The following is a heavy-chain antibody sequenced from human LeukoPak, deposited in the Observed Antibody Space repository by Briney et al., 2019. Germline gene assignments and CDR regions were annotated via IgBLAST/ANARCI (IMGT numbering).Heavy chain of an antibody. CDR3: ARGHYDHA. Sequence: GGSLRLSCAASGFTFSNAWMSWVRQAPGKGLEWVANIKQDGTEKYYVASVKGRFTISRDNAKNSLYLQMNNLRAEDTAVYYCARGHYDHAWGRGTLVTISS. J-gene: IGHJ4*02. CDR1: GFTFSNAW. CDR2: IKQDGTEK. D-gene: IGHD3-3*01. V-gene: IGHV3-7*01.